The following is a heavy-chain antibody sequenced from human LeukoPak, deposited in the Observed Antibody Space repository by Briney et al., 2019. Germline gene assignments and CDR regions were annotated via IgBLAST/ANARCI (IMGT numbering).Heavy chain of an antibody. V-gene: IGHV1-69*04. J-gene: IGHJ4*02. Sequence: ASVKVSCKASGGTFSSYAISWVRQAPGQGLEWMGRIIPILGIANYAQKFQGRVTITADKSTSTAYMELSSLRSEDTAVYYCARSRRGGYSGYDPPPVFDYWGQGTLVTVSS. CDR2: IIPILGIA. D-gene: IGHD5-12*01. CDR1: GGTFSSYA. CDR3: ARSRRGGYSGYDPPPVFDY.